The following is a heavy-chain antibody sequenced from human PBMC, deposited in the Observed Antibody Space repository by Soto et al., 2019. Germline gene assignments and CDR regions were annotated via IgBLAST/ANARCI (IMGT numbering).Heavy chain of an antibody. Sequence: SLTCTVSGGSISSSSYYWSWIRQPPGRGLEWIGHIFYSGSTNYNPALKSRVTISVDTSKSQFSLKLSSVTAADTAVYYCAKDSGYNYGYFRWFDPWGQGTLVTVSS. CDR1: GGSISSSSYY. D-gene: IGHD5-18*01. CDR3: AKDSGYNYGYFRWFDP. J-gene: IGHJ5*02. CDR2: IFYSGST. V-gene: IGHV4-61*01.